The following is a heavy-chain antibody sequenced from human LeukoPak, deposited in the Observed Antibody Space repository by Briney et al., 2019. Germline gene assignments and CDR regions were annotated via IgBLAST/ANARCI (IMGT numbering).Heavy chain of an antibody. D-gene: IGHD4-23*01. CDR2: INHSGNT. CDR1: GGSFSGYY. J-gene: IGHJ5*02. CDR3: TRDSGTTGVVKFDP. V-gene: IGHV4-34*01. Sequence: SETLSLTCAVYGGSFSGYYWSWLRQPPGKGLEWIGEINHSGNTNSNPSLKSRVTMSVDTSKNQFSLKLSSLTAADTAVYYCTRDSGTTGVVKFDPWGQGILVTVSS.